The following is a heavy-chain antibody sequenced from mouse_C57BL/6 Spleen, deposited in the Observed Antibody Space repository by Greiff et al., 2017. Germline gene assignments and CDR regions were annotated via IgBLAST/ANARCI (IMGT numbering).Heavy chain of an antibody. CDR3: ARLGQGYAMDY. J-gene: IGHJ4*01. Sequence: EVKLVESGGGLVKPGGSLKLSCAASGFTFSSYTMSWVRQTPEKRLAWVATISGGGGNTYYPDSVKGRFTISRDNAKNTLYMQMSSLRSEDTALYYCARLGQGYAMDYWGQGTSVTVSS. V-gene: IGHV5-9*01. D-gene: IGHD3-3*01. CDR2: ISGGGGNT. CDR1: GFTFSSYT.